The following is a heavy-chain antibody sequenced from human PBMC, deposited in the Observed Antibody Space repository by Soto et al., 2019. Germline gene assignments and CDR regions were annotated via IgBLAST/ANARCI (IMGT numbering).Heavy chain of an antibody. CDR2: IYYSGST. CDR1: GGSISSSSYY. CDR3: ARDLQLWLLEY. J-gene: IGHJ4*02. V-gene: IGHV4-39*02. Sequence: SETLSLTCTVSGGSISSSSYYWGWIRQPPGKGLEWIGSIYYSGSTYYNPSLKSRVTISVDTSKNQFSLKLSSVTAADTAVYYCARDLQLWLLEYWGQGTPVTVSS. D-gene: IGHD5-18*01.